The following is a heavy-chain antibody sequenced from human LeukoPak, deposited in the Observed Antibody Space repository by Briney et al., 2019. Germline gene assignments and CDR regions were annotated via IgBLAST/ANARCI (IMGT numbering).Heavy chain of an antibody. V-gene: IGHV3-23*01. D-gene: IGHD6-19*01. Sequence: PGGSLRLSCAASGFTFSSYAMSWVRQAPGKGLEWVSAISGSGGSTYYADSVKGRSTISRDNSKNTLYLQMNSLRAEDTAVYYCAKDLAVAGLFDYWGQGTLVTVSS. CDR3: AKDLAVAGLFDY. J-gene: IGHJ4*02. CDR2: ISGSGGST. CDR1: GFTFSSYA.